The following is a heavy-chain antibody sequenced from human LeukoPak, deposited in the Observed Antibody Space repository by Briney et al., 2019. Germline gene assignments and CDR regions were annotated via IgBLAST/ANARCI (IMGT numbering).Heavy chain of an antibody. CDR3: AKDRVLDV. CDR2: ISGSGGST. V-gene: IGHV3-23*01. D-gene: IGHD3-10*01. Sequence: ETLSLTCAVYGGSFSGYYWSWIRQPPGKGLEWVSAISGSGGSTYYADSVKGRFTISRDNSKNTLYLQMNSLRAEDTAVYYCAKDRVLDVWGQGTTVTVSS. CDR1: GGSFSGYY. J-gene: IGHJ6*02.